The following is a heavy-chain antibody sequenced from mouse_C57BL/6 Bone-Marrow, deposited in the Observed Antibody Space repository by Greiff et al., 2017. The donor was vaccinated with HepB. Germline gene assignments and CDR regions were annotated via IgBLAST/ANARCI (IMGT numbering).Heavy chain of an antibody. V-gene: IGHV2-2*01. D-gene: IGHD1-2*01. J-gene: IGHJ4*01. Sequence: VQRVESGPGLVQPSQSLSITCTVSGFSLTSYGVHWVRQSPGKGLEWLGVIWSGGSTDYNAAFISRLSISKDNSKSQVFFKMNSLQADDTAIYYCARKITTAFYAMDYWGQGTSVTVSS. CDR1: GFSLTSYG. CDR2: IWSGGST. CDR3: ARKITTAFYAMDY.